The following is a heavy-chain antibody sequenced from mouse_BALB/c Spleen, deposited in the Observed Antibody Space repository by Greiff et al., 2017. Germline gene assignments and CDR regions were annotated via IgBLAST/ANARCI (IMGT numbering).Heavy chain of an antibody. CDR3: ARLGEQAWFAY. V-gene: IGHV5-6*01. CDR1: GFTFSSYG. Sequence: EVQLVESGGDLVKPGGSLKLSCAASGFTFSSYGMSWVRQTPDKRLEWVATISSGGSYTYYPDSVKGRFTISRDNAKNTLYLQMSSLKTEDTAMYYCARLGEQAWFAYWGQGTLVAVSA. CDR2: ISSGGSYT. J-gene: IGHJ3*01.